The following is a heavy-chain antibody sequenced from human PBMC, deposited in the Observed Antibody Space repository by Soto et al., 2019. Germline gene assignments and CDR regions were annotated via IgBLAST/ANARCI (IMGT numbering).Heavy chain of an antibody. CDR3: ARGRKQWLVRAPPDY. V-gene: IGHV4-30-2*01. D-gene: IGHD6-19*01. Sequence: PSETLSLTCAVSGGSISSGGYSWSWIRQPPGKGLEWIGYIYHSGSTYYNPSLKSRVTISVDRSKNQFSLKLSSVTAADTAVYYCARGRKQWLVRAPPDYWGQGTLVTVSS. J-gene: IGHJ4*02. CDR2: IYHSGST. CDR1: GGSISSGGYS.